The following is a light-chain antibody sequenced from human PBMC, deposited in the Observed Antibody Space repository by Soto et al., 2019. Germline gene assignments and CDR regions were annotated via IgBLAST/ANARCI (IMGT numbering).Light chain of an antibody. J-gene: IGKJ4*01. V-gene: IGKV1-33*01. Sequence: DIQMTQSPCSLSASVGDRVTITCQASQDISNYLNWYQQKPGKAPKLLIYDASNLETGVPSRFSGTGSGTVFTFTISSLQPEDIATYYCQQYDNLPLTFGGGTKVEIK. CDR3: QQYDNLPLT. CDR2: DAS. CDR1: QDISNY.